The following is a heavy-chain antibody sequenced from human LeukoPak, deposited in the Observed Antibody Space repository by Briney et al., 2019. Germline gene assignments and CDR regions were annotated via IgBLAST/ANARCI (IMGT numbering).Heavy chain of an antibody. CDR2: IIGSGDIT. V-gene: IGHV3-23*01. D-gene: IGHD5-12*01. CDR1: GFTFSNYV. J-gene: IGHJ4*02. Sequence: PGGSLRLSCAVSGFTFSNYVMSWVRQAPGKGLEWVSGIIGSGDITCYADSVKGRFTISRDNSKNTLYLQMSTLRADDTGVYYCARAARGYHYWGQGTLVTASS. CDR3: ARAARGYHY.